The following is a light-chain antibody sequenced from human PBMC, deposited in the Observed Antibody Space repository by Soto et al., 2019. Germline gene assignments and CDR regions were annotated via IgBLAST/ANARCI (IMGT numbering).Light chain of an antibody. Sequence: EIVMTQSPATLSLSPGERATLSCRASQSVSSSYLSWYQQKPGQAPRLLIYGASTRATGIPARFSGSGSGTDFTLTISSLQPEDFAVYYCQQDYNIPSTWTFGQGTKVEIK. J-gene: IGKJ1*01. CDR2: GAS. V-gene: IGKV3D-7*01. CDR3: QQDYNIPSTWT. CDR1: QSVSSSY.